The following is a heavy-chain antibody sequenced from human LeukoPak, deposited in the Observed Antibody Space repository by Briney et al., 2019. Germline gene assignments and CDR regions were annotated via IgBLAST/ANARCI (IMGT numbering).Heavy chain of an antibody. Sequence: AYNGNTNYAQKLQGRVTMTTDTSTSTAYMELRSLRSDDTAVYYCARNIVVVPAAIPARFDPWGQGTLVTVSS. V-gene: IGHV1-18*01. CDR3: ARNIVVVPAAIPARFDP. CDR2: AYNGNT. D-gene: IGHD2-2*01. J-gene: IGHJ5*02.